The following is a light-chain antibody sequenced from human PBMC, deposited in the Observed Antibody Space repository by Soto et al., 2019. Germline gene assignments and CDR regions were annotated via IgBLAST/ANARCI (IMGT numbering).Light chain of an antibody. Sequence: QSALTQPRSVSGSPGQSVTISCTGTSSDVGGYNYVSWYQQHPGKAPKLMIYDVSERPSGVPDRFSGSKSGNTASLTISGLQAEDEADFYCGSYAGRATYVFGTGTKLTVL. J-gene: IGLJ1*01. V-gene: IGLV2-11*01. CDR1: SSDVGGYNY. CDR3: GSYAGRATYV. CDR2: DVS.